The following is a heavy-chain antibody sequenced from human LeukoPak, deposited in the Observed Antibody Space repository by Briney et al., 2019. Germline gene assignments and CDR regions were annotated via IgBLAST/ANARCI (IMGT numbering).Heavy chain of an antibody. Sequence: SETLSLTCTVSGGSISNYYWSWIRQPPGKGLEWVGYMYYSGSTNYDPSLKSRVTMSLDTSKDQFSLKLSSVTAADTAVYYCARGSTVVTLWGQGTLVTVSS. CDR3: ARGSTVVTL. J-gene: IGHJ4*02. D-gene: IGHD4-23*01. CDR1: GGSISNYY. CDR2: MYYSGST. V-gene: IGHV4-59*01.